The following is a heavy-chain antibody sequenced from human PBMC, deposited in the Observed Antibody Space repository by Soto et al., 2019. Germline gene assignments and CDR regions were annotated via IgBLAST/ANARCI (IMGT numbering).Heavy chain of an antibody. Sequence: DVQLVESGGGLIQPGGSLRLSCAASGFTFSDYSMNWVRQAPGKGLEWVSYMSSRSSRRDYADSVKGRFTRSRDNAEQSLYLKINSLRYDDTAVYYCEKNTWNVPFDYWGQGTLVTVSS. V-gene: IGHV3-48*02. J-gene: IGHJ4*02. CDR2: MSSRSSRR. CDR1: GFTFSDYS. CDR3: EKNTWNVPFDY. D-gene: IGHD1-1*01.